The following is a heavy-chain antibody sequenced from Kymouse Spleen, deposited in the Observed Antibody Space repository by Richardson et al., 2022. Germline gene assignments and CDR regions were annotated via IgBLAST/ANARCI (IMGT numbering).Heavy chain of an antibody. CDR1: GFTFSSYS. Sequence: EVQLVESGGGLVKPGGSLRLSCAASGFTFSSYSMNWVRQAPGKGLEWVSSISSSSSYIYYADSVKGRFTISRDNAKNSLYLQMNSLRAEDTAVYYCARESSSWYVDYYYGMDVWGQGTTVTVSS. V-gene: IGHV3-21*03. D-gene: IGHD6-13*01. J-gene: IGHJ6*02. CDR2: ISSSSSYI. CDR3: ARESSSWYVDYYYGMDV.